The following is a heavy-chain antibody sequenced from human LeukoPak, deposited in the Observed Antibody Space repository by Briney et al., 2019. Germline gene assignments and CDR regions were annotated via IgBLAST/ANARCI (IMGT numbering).Heavy chain of an antibody. J-gene: IGHJ4*02. CDR2: IYNSGST. D-gene: IGHD6-19*01. CDR1: SDSISNYY. Sequence: SETLSLTCTVSSDSISNYYWTWLRQPPGKGLGWIGYIYNSGSTNYNTSLKSRVIISMDTSKNLFSLKLSSVTAADTAVYYCAAEFSNEQWLDWDYWGQGTLVTVSS. V-gene: IGHV4-59*01. CDR3: AAEFSNEQWLDWDY.